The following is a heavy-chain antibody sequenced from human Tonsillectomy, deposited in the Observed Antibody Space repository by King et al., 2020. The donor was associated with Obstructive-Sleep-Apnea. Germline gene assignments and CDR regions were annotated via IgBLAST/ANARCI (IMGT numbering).Heavy chain of an antibody. CDR2: IYYSGST. CDR3: ARGGSSTSSYFDY. J-gene: IGHJ4*02. CDR1: GGSISRGGYY. D-gene: IGHD6-6*01. V-gene: IGHV4-31*03. Sequence: VQLQESGPGLVKPSQTLSLTCTVSGGSISRGGYYWSWIRQHPGKGLGWIGYIYYSGSTSYNPSLKSRVTISVDTSKNQFSLKLSSVTAADTAVYYCARGGSSTSSYFDYWGQGTLVTVSS.